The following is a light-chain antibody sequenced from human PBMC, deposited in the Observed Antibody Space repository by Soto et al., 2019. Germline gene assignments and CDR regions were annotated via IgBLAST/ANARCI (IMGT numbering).Light chain of an antibody. J-gene: IGKJ3*01. CDR1: QSVLYSSNDKNY. Sequence: DIVMTQSPDSLAVSLGERATINCKSSQSVLYSSNDKNYLAWYQQKPGQPLKLLISWASTRDSGVPGRFSGRGSGTDFTLTISSLQAEDVAVYFCQQYYSTPFTFGPGTKVDIK. CDR3: QQYYSTPFT. CDR2: WAS. V-gene: IGKV4-1*01.